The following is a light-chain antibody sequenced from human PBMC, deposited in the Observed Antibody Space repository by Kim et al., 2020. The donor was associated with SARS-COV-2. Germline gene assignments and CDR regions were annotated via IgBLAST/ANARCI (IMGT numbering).Light chain of an antibody. CDR3: QQYSDWWT. Sequence: SVSPGERATLSCRASQSVTTNLAWYQQKPGQAPRPLIYGAYIRATGTPDRFSGSGSGTEFTLTISSLHSEDFAVYYCQQYSDWWTFGQGTKVDIK. CDR2: GAY. J-gene: IGKJ1*01. CDR1: QSVTTN. V-gene: IGKV3-15*01.